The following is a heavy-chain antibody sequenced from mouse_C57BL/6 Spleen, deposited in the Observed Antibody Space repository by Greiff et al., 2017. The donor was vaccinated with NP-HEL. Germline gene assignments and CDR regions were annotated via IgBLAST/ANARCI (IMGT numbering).Heavy chain of an antibody. CDR3: ARTPLHYYGSSDAAMDY. CDR2: IWSGGST. D-gene: IGHD1-1*01. V-gene: IGHV2-2*02. CDR1: GFSLTSYG. Sequence: VQLQQSGPGLVQPSQSLSITCTVSGFSLTSYGVHWVRQSPGKGLEWLGVIWSGGSTDYNAAFISRLSISEDNSKRQVFFKMNSLQANDTAIYYCARTPLHYYGSSDAAMDYWGQGTSVTVSS. J-gene: IGHJ4*01.